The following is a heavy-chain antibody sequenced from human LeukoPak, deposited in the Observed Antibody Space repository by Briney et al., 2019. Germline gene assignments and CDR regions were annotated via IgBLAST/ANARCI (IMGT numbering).Heavy chain of an antibody. Sequence: PSETLSLTCAVYGGSFSGYYWSWVRQTPGKGLEWVSVIYGDNITYYADSVKGRFTISRHTSKNTVYLQMDELRTEDTAVYYCATERGRKSGYYTGLPSSGYFDNWGQGTLVTVSS. V-gene: IGHV3-53*04. D-gene: IGHD3-3*01. J-gene: IGHJ4*02. CDR1: GGSFSGYY. CDR2: IYGDNIT. CDR3: ATERGRKSGYYTGLPSSGYFDN.